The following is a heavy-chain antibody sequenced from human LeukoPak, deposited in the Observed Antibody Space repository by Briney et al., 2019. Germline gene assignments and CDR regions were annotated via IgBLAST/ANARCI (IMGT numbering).Heavy chain of an antibody. J-gene: IGHJ4*02. D-gene: IGHD6-19*01. Sequence: GGSLRLSCAASGFSLNSYAMSWVRQAPGKGLEWVSLITGGGGSTYYADSVKGRFTISRDNSKNTVYLQMNSLRAEDTAVYYCAKVASSGWYFDHWGQGTLVTVSS. CDR3: AKVASSGWYFDH. CDR1: GFSLNSYA. V-gene: IGHV3-23*01. CDR2: ITGGGGST.